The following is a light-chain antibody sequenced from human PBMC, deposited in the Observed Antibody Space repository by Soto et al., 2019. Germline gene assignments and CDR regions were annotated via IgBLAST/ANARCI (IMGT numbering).Light chain of an antibody. CDR1: SIDVGAYNY. J-gene: IGLJ3*02. CDR3: SSYADRNKFL. CDR2: EVT. Sequence: QSALTQFASVSGSPGQSITISCTGTSIDVGAYNYVSWYQQHPGKAPKLIIHEVTKRPSGVPDRISGSKSGNTASLTVSGLQAEDEADYYCSSYADRNKFLFGGGTKVTVL. V-gene: IGLV2-8*01.